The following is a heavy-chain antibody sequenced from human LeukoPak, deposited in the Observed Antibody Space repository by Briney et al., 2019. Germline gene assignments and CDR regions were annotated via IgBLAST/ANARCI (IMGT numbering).Heavy chain of an antibody. J-gene: IGHJ4*02. CDR1: GFTFSSYS. CDR2: ISSSSSYI. V-gene: IGHV3-21*01. Sequence: GGSLRLSCAASGFTFSSYSMNWVRQAPGKGLEWVSSISSSSSYIYYAVSVKGRFTISRDNAKNSLYLQMNSLRAEDTAVYYCARDPYYDSSGYYSCWGQGTLVTVSS. CDR3: ARDPYYDSSGYYSC. D-gene: IGHD3-22*01.